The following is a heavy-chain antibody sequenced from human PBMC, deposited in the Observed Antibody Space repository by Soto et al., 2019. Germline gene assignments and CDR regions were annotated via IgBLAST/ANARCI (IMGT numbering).Heavy chain of an antibody. CDR3: ARELWDGGRCYDCRYYFDY. CDR2: IIPIFGTA. V-gene: IGHV1-69*13. Sequence: GASVKVSCKASGGTFSSYAISWVRQAPGQGLEWMGGIIPIFGTANYAQKFQGRVTITADESTSTAYMELSSLRSEDTAVYYCARELWDGGRCYDCRYYFDYWGQGTLVTVSS. D-gene: IGHD2-15*01. J-gene: IGHJ4*02. CDR1: GGTFSSYA.